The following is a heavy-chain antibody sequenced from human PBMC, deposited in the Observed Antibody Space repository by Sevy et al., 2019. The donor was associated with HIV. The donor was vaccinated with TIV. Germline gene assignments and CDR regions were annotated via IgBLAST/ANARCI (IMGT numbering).Heavy chain of an antibody. CDR1: GFTVSTNY. Sequence: GGSLRLSCVASGFTVSTNYMSWIRQAPGKGLDWVSVIYTGGGTYYSDSVEGRFTISRDTSKNTIYLQMNSLRAEDTAVYYCARDHGGVHDCYFDLWGRGTLVTVSS. CDR2: IYTGGGT. CDR3: ARDHGGVHDCYFDL. V-gene: IGHV3-53*01. J-gene: IGHJ2*01. D-gene: IGHD2-8*02.